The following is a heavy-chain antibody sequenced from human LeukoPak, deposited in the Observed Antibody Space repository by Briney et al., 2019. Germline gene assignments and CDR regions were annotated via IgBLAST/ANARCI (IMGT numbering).Heavy chain of an antibody. Sequence: SGPTLVKPTQTLTLTCTFSGFSLSTSGVGVGWIRQPPGKALEWLALIYWDDDNRYSPSLKSRLTITKDTSKNQVVLTMTNMDPVDRATYYCARGTRNNPLFDYWGQGTLVTVSS. CDR2: IYWDDDN. CDR3: ARGTRNNPLFDY. J-gene: IGHJ4*02. D-gene: IGHD1/OR15-1a*01. CDR1: GFSLSTSGVG. V-gene: IGHV2-5*02.